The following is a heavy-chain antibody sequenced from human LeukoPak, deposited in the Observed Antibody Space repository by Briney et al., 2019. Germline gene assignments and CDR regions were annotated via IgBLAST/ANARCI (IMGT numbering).Heavy chain of an antibody. Sequence: SETLSLTCSVSDYYISSGQYWGWIRQPPGKGLEWIGSIYHSGSTHYNPSLKSRLTMSVDTSKNQFSLNLNSVTAADTAVYYCARIIRGTSDYWGQGTLVTVSS. CDR1: DYYISSGQY. D-gene: IGHD3-10*01. J-gene: IGHJ4*02. CDR2: IYHSGST. CDR3: ARIIRGTSDY. V-gene: IGHV4-38-2*02.